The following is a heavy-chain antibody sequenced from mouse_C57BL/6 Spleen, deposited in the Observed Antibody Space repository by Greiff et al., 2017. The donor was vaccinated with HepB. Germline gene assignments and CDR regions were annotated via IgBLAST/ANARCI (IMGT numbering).Heavy chain of an antibody. J-gene: IGHJ4*01. CDR2: INPSNGGT. CDR1: GYTFTSYW. CDR3: ARSGLGKDAMDY. D-gene: IGHD4-1*01. Sequence: QVQLQQSGTELVKPGASVKLSCKASGYTFTSYWMHWVKQRPGQGLEWIGNINPSNGGTNYNEKFKSKATLTVDKSSSTAYMQLSSLTSEDSAVYYCARSGLGKDAMDYWGQGTSVTVSS. V-gene: IGHV1-53*01.